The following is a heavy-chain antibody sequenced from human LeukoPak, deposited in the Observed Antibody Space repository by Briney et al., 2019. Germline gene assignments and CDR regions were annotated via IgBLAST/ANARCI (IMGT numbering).Heavy chain of an antibody. J-gene: IGHJ5*02. Sequence: PGGSLRLSCAASGFAFSYYGMHWVRHAPGKGLEWVAVISYDGSNIHYGDSVKGRFTISRDNSKNTVYLQMNSLRAEDTAIYYCAKDPYRVVVATGNYLDPWGQGTLVTVSS. CDR3: AKDPYRVVVATGNYLDP. CDR1: GFAFSYYG. V-gene: IGHV3-30*18. D-gene: IGHD2-15*01. CDR2: ISYDGSNI.